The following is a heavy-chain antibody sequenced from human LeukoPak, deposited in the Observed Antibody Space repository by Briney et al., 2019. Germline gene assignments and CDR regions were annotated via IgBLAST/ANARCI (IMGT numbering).Heavy chain of an antibody. D-gene: IGHD1-20*01. V-gene: IGHV3-7*01. CDR3: ARVATVTVVYYYYYYYMDV. Sequence: GGSLRLSCVASRFTFSAYWMSWVRQAPGKGLEWVANIKQDGSENYYVDSVKGRFTISRDNAKSSLYLQMNGLRVEDTAVYFCARVATVTVVYYYYYYYMDVWGKGTTVTVSS. CDR1: RFTFSAYW. J-gene: IGHJ6*03. CDR2: IKQDGSEN.